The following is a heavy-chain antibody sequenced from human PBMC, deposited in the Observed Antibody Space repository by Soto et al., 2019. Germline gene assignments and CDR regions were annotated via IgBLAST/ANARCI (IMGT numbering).Heavy chain of an antibody. V-gene: IGHV3-7*05. Sequence: EVQLVESGGGLVQPGGSLRLSCAASGFTFSSYWTTWVRQAPGKGLEWVANIKEYESKRYYVDTVAGRFTISRENAKNYLFLQMYSLGAEDTAVYYCARDSSPSYSSRWYDAFDLWGQGTMVIVSS. J-gene: IGHJ3*01. CDR1: GFTFSSYW. CDR2: IKEYESKR. D-gene: IGHD6-13*01. CDR3: ARDSSPSYSSRWYDAFDL.